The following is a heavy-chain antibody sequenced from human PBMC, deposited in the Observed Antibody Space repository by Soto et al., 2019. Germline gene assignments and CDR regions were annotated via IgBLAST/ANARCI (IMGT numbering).Heavy chain of an antibody. J-gene: IGHJ6*03. Sequence: QVQLQESGPGLVKPSETLSLNCSVSGGSISGHYWSWVRQTPGKGLEWIGYIYYSGSTNYNPSLKSRATISVDTSKNHFSLRLSSVTAADTAVYYCARGPYYDLIWNYYYMDVWGKGTTVTVSS. V-gene: IGHV4-59*08. CDR2: IYYSGST. CDR3: ARGPYYDLIWNYYYMDV. CDR1: GGSISGHY. D-gene: IGHD3-16*01.